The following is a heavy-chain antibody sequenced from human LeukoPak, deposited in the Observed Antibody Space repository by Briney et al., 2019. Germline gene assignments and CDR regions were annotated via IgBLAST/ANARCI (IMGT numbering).Heavy chain of an antibody. Sequence: SETLSLTCTVSGDSISSGNYYWTWIRQPAGMGLEWIGRIDTSGTFKYKSSLKSRVTISADTSKNEFSLKLSSVTAADTAVYYCASGPFDLRYYYYYMDVWGKGTTVTVSS. J-gene: IGHJ6*03. D-gene: IGHD3-9*01. CDR2: IDTSGTF. CDR3: ASGPFDLRYYYYYMDV. CDR1: GDSISSGNYY. V-gene: IGHV4-61*02.